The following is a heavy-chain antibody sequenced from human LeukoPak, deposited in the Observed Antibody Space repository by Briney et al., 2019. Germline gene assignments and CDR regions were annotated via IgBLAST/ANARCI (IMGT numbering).Heavy chain of an antibody. D-gene: IGHD5-18*01. J-gene: IGHJ4*02. CDR3: ASRGYTYGHFDY. Sequence: SETLSLTCTVSGGSISSYYWSWIRQPPGRGLEWIGYIYYSGSTYYNPSLKSRVTISIDTSKNQFSLKLSSVTAADTAMYYCASRGYTYGHFDYWGPGTLVTVSS. CDR2: IYYSGST. CDR1: GGSISSYY. V-gene: IGHV4-59*12.